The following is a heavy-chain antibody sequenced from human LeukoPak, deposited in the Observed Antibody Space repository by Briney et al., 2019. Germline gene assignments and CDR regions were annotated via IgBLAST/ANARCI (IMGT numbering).Heavy chain of an antibody. CDR1: GGSISSYY. CDR2: IYYSGST. Sequence: PSETLSLTCTVSGGSISSYYWSWIRQPPGKGLEWIGYIYYSGSTNYNPSLKSRVTISVDTSKNQFSLKLSSVTAADTAVYYCAKDFTWNQLVPEYFHYWGQGTLVTVSS. CDR3: AKDFTWNQLVPEYFHY. J-gene: IGHJ1*01. D-gene: IGHD1-14*01. V-gene: IGHV4-59*01.